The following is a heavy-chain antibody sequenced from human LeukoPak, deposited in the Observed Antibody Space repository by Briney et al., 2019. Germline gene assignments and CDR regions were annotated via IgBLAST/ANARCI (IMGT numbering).Heavy chain of an antibody. Sequence: PGGSLRLSCAASGFTFSSYDMHWARQATGKGLEWVSAIGTAGDTYYPGSVRGRFTISRENAKNSLYLQMNSLRAGDTAVYYCARAAAGTLAFDIWGQGTMVTVSS. J-gene: IGHJ3*02. D-gene: IGHD6-13*01. CDR2: IGTAGDT. V-gene: IGHV3-13*01. CDR1: GFTFSSYD. CDR3: ARAAAGTLAFDI.